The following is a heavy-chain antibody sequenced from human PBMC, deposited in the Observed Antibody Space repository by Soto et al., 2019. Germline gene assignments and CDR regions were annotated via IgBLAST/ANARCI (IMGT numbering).Heavy chain of an antibody. J-gene: IGHJ4*02. CDR1: GGSISSYY. CDR3: ARVWGYYFDY. V-gene: IGHV4-59*01. Sequence: QVQLQESGPGLVKPSETLSLTCTASGGSISSYYWSWIRQPPGKGLEWIGYIYYSGSTNYNPSLKSRVTKSVDTSKNQFSLKLSYVTAADTAVYYCARVWGYYFDYGGQGPLVTVS. CDR2: IYYSGST. D-gene: IGHD2-21*01.